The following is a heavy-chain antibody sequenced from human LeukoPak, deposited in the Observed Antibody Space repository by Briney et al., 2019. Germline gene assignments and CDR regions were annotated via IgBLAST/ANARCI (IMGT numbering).Heavy chain of an antibody. V-gene: IGHV7-4-1*02. CDR3: ARDGARYCSGGSCYTT. CDR1: GYTFTSYA. CDR2: INTNTGNP. Sequence: GASVKVSCKASGYTFTSYATNWVRQAPGQGLEWMGWINTNTGNPTYAQGFTGRFVFSLDTSVSTAYLQISSLKAEDTAVYYCARDGARYCSGGSCYTTWGQGTLVTVSS. D-gene: IGHD2-15*01. J-gene: IGHJ5*02.